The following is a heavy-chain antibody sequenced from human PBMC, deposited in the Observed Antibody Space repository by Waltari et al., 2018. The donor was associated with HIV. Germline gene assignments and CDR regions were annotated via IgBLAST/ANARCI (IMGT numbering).Heavy chain of an antibody. CDR2: INAGNGKT. V-gene: IGHV1-3*01. Sequence: QVQLVQSGAEVKKPGASVKVSCKASGYTFTSYAMHLVRQAHGQRLEWMGWINAGNGKTKYSQKVQGRVTITRDTSASTAYMELSSLRSEDTAVYYCARDIPRMGIDYWGQGTLVTVSS. J-gene: IGHJ4*02. CDR1: GYTFTSYA. CDR3: ARDIPRMGIDY. D-gene: IGHD2-15*01.